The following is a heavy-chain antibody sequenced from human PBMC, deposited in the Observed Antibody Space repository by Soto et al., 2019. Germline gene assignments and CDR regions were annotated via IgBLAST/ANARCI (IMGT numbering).Heavy chain of an antibody. D-gene: IGHD6-13*01. V-gene: IGHV1-8*01. Sequence: ASVKVSCKTSGYTFTSYDINWVRQAPGQGLEWVGWMNTNSDDARSAQKFRGRLTLTRDKSMRAVYMKLSNLRPDDTAVYYCAREWSAAGHFYGMDVWGQGTTVTVSS. J-gene: IGHJ6*02. CDR1: GYTFTSYD. CDR3: AREWSAAGHFYGMDV. CDR2: MNTNSDDA.